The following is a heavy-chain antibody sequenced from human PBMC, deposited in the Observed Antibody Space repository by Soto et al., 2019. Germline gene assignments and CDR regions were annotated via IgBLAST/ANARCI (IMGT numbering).Heavy chain of an antibody. Sequence: PSETLSLPCAVSGSAIRSYHWSWIRRPPGKRLEWIGHINYSGSTNYNPSLKSRVSISLDTSKNQFSMMLSSVTAADKAVYYCVSARRPSIAAADFWFDPWGQGTLVIVSS. D-gene: IGHD6-13*01. V-gene: IGHV4-59*01. CDR1: GSAIRSYH. CDR2: INYSGST. CDR3: VSARRPSIAAADFWFDP. J-gene: IGHJ5*02.